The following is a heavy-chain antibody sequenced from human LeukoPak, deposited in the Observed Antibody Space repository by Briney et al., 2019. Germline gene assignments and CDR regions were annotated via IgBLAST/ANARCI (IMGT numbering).Heavy chain of an antibody. J-gene: IGHJ4*02. CDR3: ARDGIAVAGFDY. V-gene: IGHV4-31*03. CDR2: IYYSGST. CDR1: GGSISSGGYY. D-gene: IGHD6-19*01. Sequence: SQTLSLTCTVSGGSISSGGYYWSWIRQHPGKGLEWIGYIYYSGSTYYNPSLKSRVTISVDTSKNQFSLKLSSVTAADTAVYYCARDGIAVAGFDYWGQGTLVTVSS.